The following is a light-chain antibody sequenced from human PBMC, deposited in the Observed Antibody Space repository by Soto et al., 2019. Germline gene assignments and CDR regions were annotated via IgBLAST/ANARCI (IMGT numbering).Light chain of an antibody. V-gene: IGKV1-39*01. CDR2: AAS. CDR3: QQSYRTPRT. J-gene: IGKJ1*01. CDR1: QSISSY. Sequence: DIQMTQSPSSLSASVGDRVTITCRASQSISSYLNWYQQKPGKAPKLLIYAASSLQSGVPSRFRGSGSATDFALTISSLQPEDFATYYCQQSYRTPRTFGEGTKVEIK.